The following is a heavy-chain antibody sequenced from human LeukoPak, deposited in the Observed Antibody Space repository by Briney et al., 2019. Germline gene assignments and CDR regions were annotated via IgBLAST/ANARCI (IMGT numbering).Heavy chain of an antibody. CDR3: ARDGYTKYCSGGSCYYYYGMDV. CDR2: ISAYNGNT. CDR1: GYTFTSYG. J-gene: IGHJ6*02. D-gene: IGHD2-15*01. Sequence: ASVKVSCKASGYTFTSYGISWVRQAPGQGLEWMGWISAYNGNTNYAQKLQGRVTMTTGTSTSTAYMELRSLRSDDTAVYYCARDGYTKYCSGGSCYYYYGMDVWGQGTTVTVSS. V-gene: IGHV1-18*01.